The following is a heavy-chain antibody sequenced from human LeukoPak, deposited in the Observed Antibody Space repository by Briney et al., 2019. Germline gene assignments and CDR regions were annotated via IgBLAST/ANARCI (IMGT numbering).Heavy chain of an antibody. Sequence: GGSLRLSCAASGFTFSSYWMHWVRQAPGKGLVWVSRINGDGSGTSYADSVKGRFTISRDNSKDTLYLQINSLRPEDTAVYYCAKDRLTEAYGMEVWGQGTTVTVSS. CDR3: AKDRLTEAYGMEV. CDR1: GFTFSSYW. J-gene: IGHJ6*02. V-gene: IGHV3-74*01. CDR2: INGDGSGT.